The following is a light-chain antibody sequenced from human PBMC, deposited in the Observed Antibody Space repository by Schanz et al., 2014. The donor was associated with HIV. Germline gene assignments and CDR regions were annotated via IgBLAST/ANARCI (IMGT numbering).Light chain of an antibody. CDR2: NTY. Sequence: QSVLTQPPSASGTPGQRVTISCSGSTSSIKTNTVNWFQQLPGTAPKLLIYNTYHRPSGVPDRFSGSKSGSTASLTVSGLQPEDEADYYCSSFAGSNIPWVFGGGTKLTVL. J-gene: IGLJ3*02. CDR3: SSFAGSNIPWV. V-gene: IGLV1-44*01. CDR1: TSSIKTNT.